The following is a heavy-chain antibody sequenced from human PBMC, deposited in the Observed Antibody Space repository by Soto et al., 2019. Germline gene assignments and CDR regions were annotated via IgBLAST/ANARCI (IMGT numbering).Heavy chain of an antibody. D-gene: IGHD2-8*02. CDR1: GFSVRSNY. J-gene: IGHJ4*02. Sequence: GGSLRLSCGVSGFSVRSNYLSWVREAPGKGLEAVSDFDSGGRTYYIDSVKGRFTISRDTAKNPVYLQMSSLRAEDPAVYFCARGVGVYGGLYYFDHCRQGTLVTVP. CDR3: ARGVGVYGGLYYFDH. V-gene: IGHV3-53*01. CDR2: FDSGGRT.